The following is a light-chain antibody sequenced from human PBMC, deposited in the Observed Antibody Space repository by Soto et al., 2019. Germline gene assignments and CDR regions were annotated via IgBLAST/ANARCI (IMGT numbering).Light chain of an antibody. CDR3: QQRGHWPRT. V-gene: IGKV3-11*01. J-gene: IGKJ1*01. CDR2: GAS. CDR1: QSVNSN. Sequence: EVVLTQSPGTLSLSPGERATLSCWASQSVNSNLAWYQQKLGQAPRVLIYGASTRATGIPARFSGSGSGTDFTLTISSLEPEDFAVYYCQQRGHWPRTFGQGTKVAIK.